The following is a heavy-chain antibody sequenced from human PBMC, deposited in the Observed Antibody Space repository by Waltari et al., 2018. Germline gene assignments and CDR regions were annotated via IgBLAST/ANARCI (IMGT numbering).Heavy chain of an antibody. J-gene: IGHJ5*02. D-gene: IGHD3-22*01. CDR2: ISYDGSNK. CDR1: GFTFSSYA. V-gene: IGHV3-30-3*01. CDR3: ARDRMYYYDSSGYTWFDP. Sequence: QVQLVESGGGVVQPGRSLRLSCAASGFTFSSYAMHWVRQAPGKGLEWVAVISYDGSNKYYADSGKGRFTISRDNSKNTLYLQMNSLRAEDTAMYYCARDRMYYYDSSGYTWFDPWGQGTLVTVSS.